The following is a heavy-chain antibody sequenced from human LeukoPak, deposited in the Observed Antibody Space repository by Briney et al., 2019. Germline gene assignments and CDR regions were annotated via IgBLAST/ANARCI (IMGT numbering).Heavy chain of an antibody. D-gene: IGHD6-19*01. CDR3: AKGPVAVAGRGDF. Sequence: PGGSLRLSCAASGFTFSSYSMNWVRQAPGKGLECVSTISGSGGTTYYADSVKGRFTISGDNSKNTLYLQMNSLRAEDTAVYYCAKGPVAVAGRGDFWGQGALVTVPS. CDR2: ISGSGGTT. J-gene: IGHJ4*02. CDR1: GFTFSSYS. V-gene: IGHV3-23*01.